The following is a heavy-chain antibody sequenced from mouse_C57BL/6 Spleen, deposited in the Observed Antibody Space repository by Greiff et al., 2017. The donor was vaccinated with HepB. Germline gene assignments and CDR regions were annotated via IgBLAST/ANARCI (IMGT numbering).Heavy chain of an antibody. D-gene: IGHD2-1*01. CDR3: ATLYYGSPYYAMDY. V-gene: IGHV1-39*01. CDR1: GYSFTDYN. J-gene: IGHJ4*01. CDR2: INPNYGTT. Sequence: EVQLQQSGPELVKPGASVKISCKASGYSFTDYNMNWVKQSNGKSLEWIGVINPNYGTTSYNQKFKGKATLTVDQSSSTAYMQLNSLTSEDSAVYYCATLYYGSPYYAMDYWGQGTSVTVSS.